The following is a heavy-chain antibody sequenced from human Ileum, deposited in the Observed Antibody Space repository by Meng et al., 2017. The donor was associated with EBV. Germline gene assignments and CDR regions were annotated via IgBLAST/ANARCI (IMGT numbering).Heavy chain of an antibody. CDR1: GYSFNKFA. Sequence: QMQLVQSGSAVKKPGASVKVSCKASGYSFNKFAINWVLQAPGQGLEWVGWINTKTGDPRYAQGFTGRFVFSLDTSVSTAYLQISSLKPEDTAVYYCVRDGRSINLLDYWGQGTLVTVSS. V-gene: IGHV7-4-1*02. D-gene: IGHD2-15*01. CDR2: INTKTGDP. J-gene: IGHJ4*02. CDR3: VRDGRSINLLDY.